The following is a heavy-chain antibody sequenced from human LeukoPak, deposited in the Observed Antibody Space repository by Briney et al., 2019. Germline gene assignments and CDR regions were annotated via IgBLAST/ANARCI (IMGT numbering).Heavy chain of an antibody. V-gene: IGHV4-59*08. CDR3: ARQGRRGYTTRRWYFDL. D-gene: IGHD5-12*01. J-gene: IGHJ2*01. CDR1: GGSISSYY. CDR2: IYYSGST. Sequence: SETLSLTCTVSGGSISSYYWSWIRQPPGKGLEWIGYIYYSGSTNYNPSLKSRVTISVDTSKNQFSLKLSSVTAADTAVYYCARQGRRGYTTRRWYFDLWGRGTLVTVSS.